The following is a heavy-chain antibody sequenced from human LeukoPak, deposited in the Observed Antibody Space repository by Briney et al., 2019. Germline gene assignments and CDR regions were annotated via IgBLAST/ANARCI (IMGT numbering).Heavy chain of an antibody. D-gene: IGHD6-13*01. CDR3: ARGRAGFSGSWYVY. CDR1: GYTFTSYY. J-gene: IGHJ4*02. Sequence: ASVTVSCKASGYTFTSYYMHWVRQAPGQGPEWVGVINPSVFSSSYAQKFQGRVAMTRDTSTSTVFMELSSLTSEDAAVYYCARGRAGFSGSWYVYWGQGTLVTVSS. CDR2: INPSVFSS. V-gene: IGHV1-46*01.